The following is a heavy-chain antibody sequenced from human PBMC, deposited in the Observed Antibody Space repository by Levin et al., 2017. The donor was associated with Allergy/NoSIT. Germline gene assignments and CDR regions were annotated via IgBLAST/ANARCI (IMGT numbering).Heavy chain of an antibody. J-gene: IGHJ4*02. D-gene: IGHD2-2*01. CDR3: AKLGYCSSTSCSTFDY. CDR2: ISGSGGST. CDR1: GFTFSSYA. V-gene: IGHV3-23*01. Sequence: GGSLRLSCAASGFTFSSYAMSWVRQAPGKGLEWVSAISGSGGSTYYADSVKGRFTISRDNSKNTLYLQMNSLRAEDTAVYYCAKLGYCSSTSCSTFDYWGQGTLVTVSS.